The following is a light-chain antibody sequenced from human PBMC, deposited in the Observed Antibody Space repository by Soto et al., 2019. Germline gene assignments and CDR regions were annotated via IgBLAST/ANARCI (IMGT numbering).Light chain of an antibody. V-gene: IGKV1-8*01. J-gene: IGKJ4*01. CDR1: QGISSY. CDR3: QQYYSYPLT. Sequence: RSSFSASTGDRVTITCRASQGISSYLAWYQQKPGKAPKLLIYAASTLQSGVPSRFSGSGSGTDFTLTISCLQSEDFATYYCQQYYSYPLTFGGGTKVDIK. CDR2: AAS.